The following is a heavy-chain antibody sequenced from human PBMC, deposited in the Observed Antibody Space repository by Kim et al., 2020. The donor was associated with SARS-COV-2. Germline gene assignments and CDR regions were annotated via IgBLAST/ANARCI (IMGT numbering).Heavy chain of an antibody. Sequence: YAQKLQGRVTMTRDTSISTAYMELSRLRSDDTAVYYCARDGSSWYGAFDPWGQGTLVTVSS. CDR3: ARDGSSWYGAFDP. J-gene: IGHJ5*02. D-gene: IGHD6-13*01. V-gene: IGHV1-2*02.